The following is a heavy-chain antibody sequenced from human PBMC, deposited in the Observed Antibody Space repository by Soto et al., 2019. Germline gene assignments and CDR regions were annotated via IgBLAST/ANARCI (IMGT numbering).Heavy chain of an antibody. CDR2: ISHDGSNK. D-gene: IGHD2-15*01. CDR1: RFTFSDYG. V-gene: IGHV3-30*18. Sequence: GGSLRLSCAASRFTFSDYGMHWVRQAPGKGLEWVAVISHDGSNKFYTESVEGRFTISRDNSKNTLYLQMNSLRAEDTAVYYCAKDWNFYCSGGTCYPYYYYYMDVWGTGTTVTVSS. J-gene: IGHJ6*03. CDR3: AKDWNFYCSGGTCYPYYYYYMDV.